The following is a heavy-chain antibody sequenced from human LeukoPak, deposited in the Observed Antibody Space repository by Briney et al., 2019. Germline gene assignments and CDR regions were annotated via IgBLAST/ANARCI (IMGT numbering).Heavy chain of an antibody. V-gene: IGHV1-69*04. D-gene: IGHD7-27*01. J-gene: IGHJ4*02. CDR1: GGTFSSYA. CDR3: ARDPQLTGDAQPFDY. Sequence: SVKVSCKASGGTFSSYAISWVRQAPGQGLEWMGRIIPILGIANYAQKFQGRVTITADKSTSTAYMELSSLRSEDTAVYYCARDPQLTGDAQPFDYWGQGTMVTVSS. CDR2: IIPILGIA.